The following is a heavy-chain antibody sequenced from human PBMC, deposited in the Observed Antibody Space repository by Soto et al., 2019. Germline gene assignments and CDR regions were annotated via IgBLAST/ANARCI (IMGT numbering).Heavy chain of an antibody. CDR1: GFTTNTYT. J-gene: IGHJ5*02. CDR3: PRYRSDGSASFCS. D-gene: IGHD3-9*01. Sequence: GGPLRLSCAASGFTTNTYTMTWVHHTPGKGTASVSCINTRGARTYYADPVRGRFTSSTVSSRNTVYLQMNSLRPDDTAVYFCPRYRSDGSASFCSWGQGSRVTDSS. V-gene: IGHV3-23*01. CDR2: INTRGART.